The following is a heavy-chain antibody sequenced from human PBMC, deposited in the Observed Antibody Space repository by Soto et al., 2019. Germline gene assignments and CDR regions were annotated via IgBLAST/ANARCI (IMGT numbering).Heavy chain of an antibody. Sequence: ASVKVSCKASGGTFSSYAISWVRQAPGQGLEWMGGIIPIFGTANYAQKFQGRVTITADESTSTAYMELSSLRSEDTAVYYCARDYSNFYYYYYYMDVWGKGTTVTVSS. D-gene: IGHD4-4*01. V-gene: IGHV1-69*13. CDR1: GGTFSSYA. J-gene: IGHJ6*03. CDR3: ARDYSNFYYYYYYMDV. CDR2: IIPIFGTA.